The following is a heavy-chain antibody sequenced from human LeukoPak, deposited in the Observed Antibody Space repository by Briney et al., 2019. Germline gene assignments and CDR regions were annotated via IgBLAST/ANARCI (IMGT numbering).Heavy chain of an antibody. D-gene: IGHD5-18*01. Sequence: PGGSLRLSCAASGFTFSSYGMHWVRQAPGKGLEWVAVISYDGSNKYYADSVKGRFTISRDNSKNTLYLQMNSLRAEDAAVYYCAKGYCDVDYWGQGTLVTVS. CDR2: ISYDGSNK. J-gene: IGHJ4*02. V-gene: IGHV3-30*18. CDR3: AKGYCDVDY. CDR1: GFTFSSYG.